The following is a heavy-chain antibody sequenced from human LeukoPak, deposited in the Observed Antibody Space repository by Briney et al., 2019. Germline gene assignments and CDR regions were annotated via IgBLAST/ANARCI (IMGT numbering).Heavy chain of an antibody. CDR3: ASGGDYAGVAALFRH. D-gene: IGHD4-17*01. V-gene: IGHV3-11*01. Sequence: GGSLRLSSEASGFNFSASYMAWIGLTPGKRLEWVSYLSIRNIIINYADSVRGRFIISRDDTKKSLYLQMNNLRIEDTAIYYCASGGDYAGVAALFRHWGQGSLVTVSS. CDR2: LSIRNIII. J-gene: IGHJ4*02. CDR1: GFNFSASY.